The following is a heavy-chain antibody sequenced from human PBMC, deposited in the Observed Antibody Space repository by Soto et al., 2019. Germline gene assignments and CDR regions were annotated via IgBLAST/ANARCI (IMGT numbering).Heavy chain of an antibody. CDR2: IIPIFGTA. CDR3: ARDLGIAAPYDAFDI. V-gene: IGHV1-69*13. D-gene: IGHD6-13*01. Sequence: GASVKVSCKASGGTFSSYAISWVRQAPGQGLEWMGGIIPIFGTANYAQKFQGRVTITADESTSTAYMELSSLRSEDTAVYYCARDLGIAAPYDAFDIWGQGTMVTVSS. CDR1: GGTFSSYA. J-gene: IGHJ3*02.